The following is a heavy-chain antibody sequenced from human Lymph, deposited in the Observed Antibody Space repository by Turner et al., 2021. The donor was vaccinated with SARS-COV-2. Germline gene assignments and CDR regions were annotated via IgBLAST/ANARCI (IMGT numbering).Heavy chain of an antibody. J-gene: IGHJ4*02. V-gene: IGHV3-33*01. CDR1: RFTFSSYG. Sequence: QVQLVESGGGVVQPGRSLRLSCAASRFTFSSYGMHWVRQAPGKGLEWVAVIWYDGSNKYYADSVKGRFTISRDNSKNTLYLQMNSLRAEDTALYYCARGSGAGDYWGQGTLVTVSS. CDR3: ARGSGAGDY. CDR2: IWYDGSNK. D-gene: IGHD7-27*01.